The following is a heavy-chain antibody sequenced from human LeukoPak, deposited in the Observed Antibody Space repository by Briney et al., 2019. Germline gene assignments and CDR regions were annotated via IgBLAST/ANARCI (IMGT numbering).Heavy chain of an antibody. CDR2: ISGSGGST. D-gene: IGHD6-6*01. CDR1: GFTFSSNA. V-gene: IGHV3-23*01. Sequence: GGSLRLSCAASGFTFSSNAMSWVRQAPGKGLERVSAISGSGGSTYYADSVKGRFTISRDNSKNTLYLQMNSLRAEDTAVYYCAKVKPEYSSSGGWFDPWGQGTLVIVSS. CDR3: AKVKPEYSSSGGWFDP. J-gene: IGHJ5*02.